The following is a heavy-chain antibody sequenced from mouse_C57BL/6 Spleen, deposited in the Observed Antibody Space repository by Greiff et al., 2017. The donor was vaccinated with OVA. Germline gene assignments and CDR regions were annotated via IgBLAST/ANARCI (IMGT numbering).Heavy chain of an antibody. V-gene: IGHV1-15*01. D-gene: IGHD6-1*01. CDR2: IDPETGGT. CDR1: GYTFTDYE. Sequence: VKLQQSGAELVRPGASVTLSCKASGYTFTDYEMHWVKQTPVHGLEWIGAIDPETGGTAYNQKFKGKAILTADKSSSTAYMELRSLTSEDSAVYYCTRPGLYYFDYWGQGTTLTVSS. J-gene: IGHJ2*01. CDR3: TRPGLYYFDY.